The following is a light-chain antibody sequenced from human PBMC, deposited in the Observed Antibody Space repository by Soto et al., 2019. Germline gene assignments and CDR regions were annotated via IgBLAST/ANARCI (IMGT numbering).Light chain of an antibody. J-gene: IGLJ3*02. CDR1: SSIIKSNY. Sequence: QSALTQPPSASGTPGQRVTISCSGSSSIIKSNYVYWYQQLPGTAPKLLIYTDTQRPSGVPDRFSGSKSGTSASLAISGLRSEDEADYYCATWDDSLSAWVFGGGTKLTVL. CDR3: ATWDDSLSAWV. CDR2: TDT. V-gene: IGLV1-47*02.